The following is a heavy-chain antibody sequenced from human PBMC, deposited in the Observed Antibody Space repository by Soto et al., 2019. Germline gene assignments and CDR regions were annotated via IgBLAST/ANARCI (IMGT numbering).Heavy chain of an antibody. J-gene: IGHJ4*02. Sequence: QSGGSLRLSCAASGFTFSNYWMHWVRQAPGKGLVWVSRINSDGSSTSYADSVKGRFTISRDNAKNTLYLQMNSLRAEDTAVYYCARALAVAGTGGYYWGQGTLVTVSS. CDR2: INSDGSST. D-gene: IGHD6-19*01. CDR3: ARALAVAGTGGYY. V-gene: IGHV3-74*01. CDR1: GFTFSNYW.